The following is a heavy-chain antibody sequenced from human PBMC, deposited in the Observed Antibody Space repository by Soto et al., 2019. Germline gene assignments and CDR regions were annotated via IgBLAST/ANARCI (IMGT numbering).Heavy chain of an antibody. CDR2: INHGGST. CDR1: GGSLSDYS. V-gene: IGHV4-34*02. CDR3: ARGGGKSGYFFDY. J-gene: IGHJ4*02. D-gene: IGHD5-12*01. Sequence: QVQLRQWGAGLLKPSETLSLRCAVYGGSLSDYSWSWIRQSPEKGLEWIGEINHGGSTKYNPSLKSRVTISVDTSKNRVSLILASATAADTAVYCCARGGGKSGYFFDYWGRGTLVTVSS.